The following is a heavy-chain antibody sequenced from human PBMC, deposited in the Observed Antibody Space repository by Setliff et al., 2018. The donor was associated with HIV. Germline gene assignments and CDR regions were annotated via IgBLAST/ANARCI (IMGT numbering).Heavy chain of an antibody. D-gene: IGHD3-3*01. J-gene: IGHJ4*02. CDR1: GFTSNNAW. CDR3: FGVPRGEKYIDY. CDR2: IKSKTDGETT. Sequence: GESLKISCAASGFTSNNAWMSWVRQAPGKGLEWVARIKSKTDGETTDYAAPVQDRFTISRGDSKNMLYLQINGLKIDDTAAYYCFGVPRGEKYIDYWGRGTLVTVSS. V-gene: IGHV3-15*01.